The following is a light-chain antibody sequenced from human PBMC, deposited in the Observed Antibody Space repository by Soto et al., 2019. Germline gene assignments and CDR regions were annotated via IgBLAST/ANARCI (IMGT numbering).Light chain of an antibody. J-gene: IGKJ2*01. CDR1: QSVSRH. V-gene: IGKV3-11*01. CDR3: KQRSSWPRHT. Sequence: EIVLTQSPATLSLSPGERATLSCRASQSVSRHLAWYQQRPGQAPRLLIYDIYYRDSSIPGRFSGSGSGTDLTIPISRQEHEHSAIYYSKQRSSWPRHTFGQGTKLAIK. CDR2: DIY.